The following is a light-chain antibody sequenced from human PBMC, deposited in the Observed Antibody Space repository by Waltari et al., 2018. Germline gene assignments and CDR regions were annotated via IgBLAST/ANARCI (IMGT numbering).Light chain of an antibody. CDR3: QHYVRLPAT. V-gene: IGKV3-20*01. CDR2: GAS. Sequence: EIVLTPSPGTLSLSPGARATLSCRASQSVGGTLAWYQQKPGQAPRLLMYGASSRAPGTPDRFSGTGSGTDFSLTISRLEPEDFAVYYCQHYVRLPATFGQGTKVEIK. J-gene: IGKJ1*01. CDR1: QSVGGT.